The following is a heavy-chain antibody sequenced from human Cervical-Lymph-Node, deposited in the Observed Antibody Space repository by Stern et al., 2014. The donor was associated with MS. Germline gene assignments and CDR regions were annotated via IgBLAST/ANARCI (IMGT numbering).Heavy chain of an antibody. CDR2: IYYSGST. CDR1: GGSISSGDYY. D-gene: IGHD1-26*01. V-gene: IGHV4-30-4*01. J-gene: IGHJ4*02. Sequence: QVQLVQSGPGLVKPSQTLSLTCTVSGGSISSGDYYWSWIRQPPGKGLEWIGYIYYSGSTYYNPSLKSRVTISVDTSKNQFSLKLSSVTAADTAVYYCARGGSGGSSHFDYWGQGTLVTVSS. CDR3: ARGGSGGSSHFDY.